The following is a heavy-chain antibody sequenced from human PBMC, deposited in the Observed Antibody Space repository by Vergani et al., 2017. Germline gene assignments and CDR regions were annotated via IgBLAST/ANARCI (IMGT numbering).Heavy chain of an antibody. CDR1: GFTFTSYG. D-gene: IGHD3-22*01. CDR3: ARAYYYDSSGYYSPFYAFDI. Sequence: QVQLVESGGGVVQPGRSLRLSCAASGFTFTSYGMHWVRQAPGKGLEWVALIWYDGSNKYYADSGKGRFTISRDNSKTTLYLQMNSLRAEDTAVYYCARAYYYDSSGYYSPFYAFDIWGQGTMVTVSS. J-gene: IGHJ3*02. V-gene: IGHV3-33*01. CDR2: IWYDGSNK.